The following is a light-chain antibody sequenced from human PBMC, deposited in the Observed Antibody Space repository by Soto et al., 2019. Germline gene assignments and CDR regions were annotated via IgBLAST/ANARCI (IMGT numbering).Light chain of an antibody. CDR2: GAS. CDR1: QSVSSSH. Sequence: VLAQSPGTLCFPYRHRSPPSQTASQSVSSSHLAWYQQKPGQAPRLLIYGASSRATGIPDRFSGSGSGTEFTLTISDLQSEDFAVYYCQQYNDWPFTFGGGTKVDIK. J-gene: IGKJ4*01. CDR3: QQYNDWPFT. V-gene: IGKV3-20*01.